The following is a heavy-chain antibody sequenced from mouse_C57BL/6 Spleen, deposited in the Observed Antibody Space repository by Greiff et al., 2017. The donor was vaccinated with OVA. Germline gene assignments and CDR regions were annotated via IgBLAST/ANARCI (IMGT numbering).Heavy chain of an antibody. CDR2: IDPETGGT. J-gene: IGHJ1*03. V-gene: IGHV1-15*01. CDR3: TDYYGSSPNWYFDV. Sequence: QVQLKQSGAELVRPGASVTLSCKASGYTFTEYEMHWVKQTPVHGLEWIGAIDPETGGTAYNQKFKGKAILTADKSSSTAYMELRSLTSEDSAVYYCTDYYGSSPNWYFDVWGTGTTVTVSS. CDR1: GYTFTEYE. D-gene: IGHD1-1*01.